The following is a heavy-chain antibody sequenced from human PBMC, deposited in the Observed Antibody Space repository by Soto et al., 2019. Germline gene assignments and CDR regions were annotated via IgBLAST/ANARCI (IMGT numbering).Heavy chain of an antibody. J-gene: IGHJ3*02. Sequence: PSETLSLTCTVSGGSISSGGYYWSWIRQHPGKGLEWIGYIYYSGSTYYNPSLKSRVTISVDTSKNQFSLKLSSVTAADTAVYYCAKARCELRDAFDIWGQGTMVTVSS. D-gene: IGHD1-26*01. V-gene: IGHV4-31*03. CDR3: AKARCELRDAFDI. CDR2: IYYSGST. CDR1: GGSISSGGYY.